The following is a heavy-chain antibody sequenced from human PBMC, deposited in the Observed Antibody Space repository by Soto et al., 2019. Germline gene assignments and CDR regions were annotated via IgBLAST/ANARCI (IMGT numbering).Heavy chain of an antibody. CDR3: ARVQVAAHRRIYYYYGMDV. J-gene: IGHJ6*02. Sequence: HPGGSLRLSCAASGFTFSSYGMHWVRQAPGKGLEWVAVIWYDGSNKYYADSVKGRFTISRDNSKNTLYLQMNSLRAEDTAVYYCARVQVAAHRRIYYYYGMDVWGQGTTVTVSS. CDR1: GFTFSSYG. V-gene: IGHV3-33*01. CDR2: IWYDGSNK. D-gene: IGHD6-6*01.